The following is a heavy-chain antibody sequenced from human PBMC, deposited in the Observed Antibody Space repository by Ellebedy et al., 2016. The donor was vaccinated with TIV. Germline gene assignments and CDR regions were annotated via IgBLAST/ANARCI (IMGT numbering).Heavy chain of an antibody. CDR3: ARPMGGITGFAFDI. D-gene: IGHD3-10*01. V-gene: IGHV3-53*01. CDR1: GFSVDNNY. Sequence: GESLKISCAASGFSVDNNYMSWVRQAPGKGLEWVSLIYSGGSTNYGDSVKGRFTISRDNSKNTLYLQMNSLRAEDTAVYYCARPMGGITGFAFDIWGRGTTVTVSS. CDR2: IYSGGST. J-gene: IGHJ3*02.